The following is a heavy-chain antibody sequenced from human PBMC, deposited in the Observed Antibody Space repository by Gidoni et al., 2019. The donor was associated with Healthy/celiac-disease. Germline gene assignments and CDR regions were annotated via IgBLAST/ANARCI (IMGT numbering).Heavy chain of an antibody. V-gene: IGHV3-48*01. CDR2: ISSSSSTI. CDR1: GFTFSSYS. Sequence: GFTFSSYSMNWVRQAPGKGLEWVSYISSSSSTIYYADSVKGRFTISRDNAKNSLYLQMNSLRAEDTAVYYCASEYCSSTSCYKYGMDVWGQGTTVTVSS. D-gene: IGHD2-2*02. J-gene: IGHJ6*02. CDR3: ASEYCSSTSCYKYGMDV.